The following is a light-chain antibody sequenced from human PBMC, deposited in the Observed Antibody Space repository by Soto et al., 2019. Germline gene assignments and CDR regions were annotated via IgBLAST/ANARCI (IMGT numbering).Light chain of an antibody. CDR2: LGS. CDR1: RSLLYSNGYNY. CDR3: MQSRQTPYT. J-gene: IGKJ2*01. Sequence: DIVMTQSPLSLPVTPGEPASISCRSSRSLLYSNGYNYLAWYLQRPGQSPQLLSYLGSNRASGVPDRFSCSGSGTDFTLKISRVEAEDVGVFYCMQSRQTPYTFGQGTKLEIK. V-gene: IGKV2-28*01.